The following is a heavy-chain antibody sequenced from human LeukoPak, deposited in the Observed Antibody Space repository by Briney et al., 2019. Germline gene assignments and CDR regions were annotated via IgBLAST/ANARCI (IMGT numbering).Heavy chain of an antibody. CDR2: ISSSSSYI. V-gene: IGHV3-21*01. CDR3: ARVLQLTNWFDP. D-gene: IGHD6-13*01. J-gene: IGHJ5*02. Sequence: GGSLRLSCAASGFTFSSYSMNRVRQAPGKGLEWVSSISSSSSYIYYADSVKGRFTISRDNAKNSLYLQMNSLRAEDTAVYYCARVLQLTNWFDPWGQGTLVTVSS. CDR1: GFTFSSYS.